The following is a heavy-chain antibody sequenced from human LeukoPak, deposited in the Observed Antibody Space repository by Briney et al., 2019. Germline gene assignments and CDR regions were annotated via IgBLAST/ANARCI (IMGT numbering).Heavy chain of an antibody. CDR3: ARGERGVIISWSAFFDY. Sequence: SETLSLTCTVSGDSISSSYYWGWIRQPPGKGLEWIGCMYYSGTTYYNPSLKSRVTISGDTSKNEFSLKFSSVTAADTAVYYCARGERGVIISWSAFFDYWGQGTLVTVSS. D-gene: IGHD2-21*01. CDR1: GDSISSSYY. V-gene: IGHV4-39*07. J-gene: IGHJ4*02. CDR2: MYYSGTT.